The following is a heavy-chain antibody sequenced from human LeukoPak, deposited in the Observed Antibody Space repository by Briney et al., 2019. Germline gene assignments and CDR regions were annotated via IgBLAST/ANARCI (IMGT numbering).Heavy chain of an antibody. CDR2: ISYDGSNK. J-gene: IGHJ4*02. D-gene: IGHD3-10*01. CDR3: AREGEGSGSYSLDY. CDR1: GFTFSSYA. Sequence: PGGSLRLSCAASGFTFSSYAMHWVRQAPGKGLEWVAVISYDGSNKYYADSVKGRFTISRDNSKNTLYLQMNSLRAEDTAVYYCAREGEGSGSYSLDYWGQGTLVTVSS. V-gene: IGHV3-30-3*01.